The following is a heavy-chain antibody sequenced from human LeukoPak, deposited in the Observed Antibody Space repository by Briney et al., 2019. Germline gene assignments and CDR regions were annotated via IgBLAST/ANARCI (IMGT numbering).Heavy chain of an antibody. CDR2: IYPGDFET. CDR1: GYSFTSHW. CDR3: ARLIGSGWYDY. D-gene: IGHD6-19*01. V-gene: IGHV5-51*01. Sequence: GESLKISCKASGYSFTSHWIGWVRQMSGKGLEWMGIIYPGDFETRYSPSFQGQVTISADKSISTAYLQWSSLKASDTAKYYCARLIGSGWYDYWGQGTLVTVSS. J-gene: IGHJ4*02.